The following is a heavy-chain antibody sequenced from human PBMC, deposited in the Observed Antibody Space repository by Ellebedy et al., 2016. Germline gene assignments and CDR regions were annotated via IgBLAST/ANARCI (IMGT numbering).Heavy chain of an antibody. V-gene: IGHV1-69*13. CDR3: ARDRWLTVGATTAHFDY. D-gene: IGHD1-26*01. CDR2: IIPIFGTA. Sequence: SVKVSCXASGGTFSSYAISWVRQAPGQGLEWMGGIIPIFGTANYAQKFQGRVTITADESTSTAYMELRSLRSDDTAVYYCARDRWLTVGATTAHFDYWGQGTLVTVSS. CDR1: GGTFSSYA. J-gene: IGHJ4*02.